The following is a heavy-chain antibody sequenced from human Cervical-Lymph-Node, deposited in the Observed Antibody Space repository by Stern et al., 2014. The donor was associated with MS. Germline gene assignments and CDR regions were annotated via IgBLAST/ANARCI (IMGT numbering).Heavy chain of an antibody. CDR2: ISSSSGTM. Sequence: EVQLVESGGGLVQPGGSLRLSCAASGFTFSSYSMNWVRQAPGKGLEWVSYISSSSGTMYYADSVKGRFTISRDNDNNSLYLQMNSLRDEDTAVYYCARYCGSTSCSGRWYFDLWGRGTLVTVSS. J-gene: IGHJ2*01. CDR1: GFTFSSYS. D-gene: IGHD2-2*01. CDR3: ARYCGSTSCSGRWYFDL. V-gene: IGHV3-48*02.